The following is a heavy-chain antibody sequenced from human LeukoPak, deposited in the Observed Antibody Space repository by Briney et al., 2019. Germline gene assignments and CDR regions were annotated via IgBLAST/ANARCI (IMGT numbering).Heavy chain of an antibody. CDR1: GFSFSSYW. CDR2: ISGSGGST. J-gene: IGHJ4*02. CDR3: ATRPIAAADILFDY. V-gene: IGHV3-23*01. Sequence: SGGSLRLSCAASGFSFSSYWMGWVRQAPGKGLEWVSAISGSGGSTYYADSVKGRFTISRDNSKNTLYLQMNSLRAEDTAVYYCATRPIAAADILFDYWGQGTLVTVSS. D-gene: IGHD6-13*01.